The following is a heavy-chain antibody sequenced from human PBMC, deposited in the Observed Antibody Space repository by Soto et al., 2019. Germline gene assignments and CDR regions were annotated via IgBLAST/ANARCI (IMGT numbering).Heavy chain of an antibody. CDR2: ISSGSRTI. J-gene: IGHJ2*01. CDR1: GFTFSTYS. CDR3: ASPGFSSGWSYWFFDL. D-gene: IGHD6-19*01. Sequence: GGSLRLSCAVSGFTFSTYSMNWVRQAPGKGLEWVSYISSGSRTIYYADSVKGRFTISRDNANNSLYLQMNSLRPEDTAVYYCASPGFSSGWSYWFFDLWGRGTLVTVSS. V-gene: IGHV3-48*01.